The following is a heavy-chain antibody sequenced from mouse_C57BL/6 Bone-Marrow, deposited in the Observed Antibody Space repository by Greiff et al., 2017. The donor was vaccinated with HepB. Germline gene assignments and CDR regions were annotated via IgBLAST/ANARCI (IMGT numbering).Heavy chain of an antibody. D-gene: IGHD3-2*02. CDR3: TGDSSGYGDY. V-gene: IGHV6-3*01. CDR1: GFTFSNYW. Sequence: DVKLVESGGGLVQPGGSMKLSCVASGFTFSNYWMNWVRQSPEKGLEWVAQIRLKSDNYATHYAESVKGRFTISRDDSKSSVYLQMNNLRAEDTGIYYCTGDSSGYGDYWGQGTTLTVSS. CDR2: IRLKSDNYAT. J-gene: IGHJ2*01.